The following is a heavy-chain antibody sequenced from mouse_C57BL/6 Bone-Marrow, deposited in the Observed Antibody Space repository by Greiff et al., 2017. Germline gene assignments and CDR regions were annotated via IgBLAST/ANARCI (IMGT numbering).Heavy chain of an antibody. J-gene: IGHJ3*01. V-gene: IGHV1-50*01. CDR3: ASNPPGFAY. CDR1: GYTFTSYW. CDR2: IDPSDSYT. Sequence: QVQLQQPGAELVKPGASVKLSCKASGYTFTSYWMQWVKQRPGQGLEWIGEIDPSDSYTNYNQKFKGKATLTVDTSSSTAYMQLSSLTSEDSAVYYCASNPPGFAYWGQGTLVTVSA.